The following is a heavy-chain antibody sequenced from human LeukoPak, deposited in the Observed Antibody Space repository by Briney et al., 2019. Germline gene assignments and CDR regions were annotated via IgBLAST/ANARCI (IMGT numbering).Heavy chain of an antibody. J-gene: IGHJ3*02. Sequence: QXPGXXXEXIGYIYYSGSPYYNPSLKSRVTISVDASKNQFSLKLSSVTAADTAVYYCAGTNDYGDHGAFDIWGQGTMVTVSS. V-gene: IGHV4-31*02. CDR3: AGTNDYGDHGAFDI. D-gene: IGHD4-17*01. CDR2: IYYSGSP.